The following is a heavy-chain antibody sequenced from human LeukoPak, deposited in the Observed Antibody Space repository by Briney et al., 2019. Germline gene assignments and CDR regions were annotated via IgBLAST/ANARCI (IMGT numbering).Heavy chain of an antibody. CDR3: AFRIAVAGTSPYFDY. D-gene: IGHD6-19*01. Sequence: SVRVSCKASGGTFSSYAISWVRQAPGQGLEWMGGIIPIFGTANYAQKFQGRVTITADKSTSTAYMELSSLRSEDTAVYYCAFRIAVAGTSPYFDYWGQGTLVTVSS. CDR1: GGTFSSYA. J-gene: IGHJ4*02. V-gene: IGHV1-69*06. CDR2: IIPIFGTA.